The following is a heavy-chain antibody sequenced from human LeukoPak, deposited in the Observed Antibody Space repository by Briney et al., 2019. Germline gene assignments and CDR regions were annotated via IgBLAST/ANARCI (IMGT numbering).Heavy chain of an antibody. J-gene: IGHJ6*03. CDR2: IYYSGST. CDR1: GGSISSYY. CDR3: ARGVTTYPRDYYYMDV. D-gene: IGHD4-11*01. V-gene: IGHV4-59*12. Sequence: NPSETLSLTCTVSGGSISSYYWSWIRQPPGKGLEWIGYIYYSGSTNYNPSLKSRVTISVDTSKNQFSLKLSSVTAADTAVYYCARGVTTYPRDYYYMDVWGKGTTVTVSS.